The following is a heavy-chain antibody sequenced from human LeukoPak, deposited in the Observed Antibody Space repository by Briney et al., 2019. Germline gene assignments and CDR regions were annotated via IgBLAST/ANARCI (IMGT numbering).Heavy chain of an antibody. Sequence: GGSLRLSCAASGFTFSSYAMSWVRQAPGKGLEWVSAISGSGGSTYYADSVKGRFTISRDNSKNTLYLQMNSLRAEDTAVYYCAKLGITMIVVGQPSYFDYWGQGTLVTVSS. CDR1: GFTFSSYA. V-gene: IGHV3-23*01. J-gene: IGHJ4*02. CDR2: ISGSGGST. CDR3: AKLGITMIVVGQPSYFDY. D-gene: IGHD3-22*01.